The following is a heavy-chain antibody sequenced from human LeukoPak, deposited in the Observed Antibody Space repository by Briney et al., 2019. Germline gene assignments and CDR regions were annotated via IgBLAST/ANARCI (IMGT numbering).Heavy chain of an antibody. Sequence: GGSLRLSCAASGFTFSSYGMHWVRQAPGKGLEWVAVIWYDGSNKYYADSVKGRFTISRDNSKNTLYLQMNSLRAEDTAVYYCARDSSHGSYYFDYWGQGTLVTVSS. CDR1: GFTFSSYG. D-gene: IGHD6-13*01. CDR3: ARDSSHGSYYFDY. J-gene: IGHJ4*02. CDR2: IWYDGSNK. V-gene: IGHV3-33*01.